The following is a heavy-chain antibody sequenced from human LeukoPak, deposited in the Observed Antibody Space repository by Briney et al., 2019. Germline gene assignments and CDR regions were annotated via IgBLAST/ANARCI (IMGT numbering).Heavy chain of an antibody. D-gene: IGHD3-22*01. J-gene: IGHJ4*02. Sequence: SVKVSCKASGGTFSSYAISWVRQAPGQGLEWMGRIIPILGIANYAQKFQGRVTITADKSTSTAYMELSSLRSEDTAVYYCARDRDSSGYYYFDYWGQGTLVTVSS. CDR3: ARDRDSSGYYYFDY. V-gene: IGHV1-69*04. CDR2: IIPILGIA. CDR1: GGTFSSYA.